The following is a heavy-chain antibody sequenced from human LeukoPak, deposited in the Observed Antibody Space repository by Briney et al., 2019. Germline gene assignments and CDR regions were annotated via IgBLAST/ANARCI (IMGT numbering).Heavy chain of an antibody. CDR1: GFTFGSYE. J-gene: IGHJ4*02. V-gene: IGHV3-48*03. CDR3: ARYNRVQGQLHDY. Sequence: GGSLRLSCAASGFTFGSYEMNWVRQAPGKGLEWVSYISSSGTTIYYADSVKGRFTISRDNAKNSLYLQMNSLRAEDTATYYCARYNRVQGQLHDYWGEGTLVTVSS. CDR2: ISSSGTTI. D-gene: IGHD6-6*01.